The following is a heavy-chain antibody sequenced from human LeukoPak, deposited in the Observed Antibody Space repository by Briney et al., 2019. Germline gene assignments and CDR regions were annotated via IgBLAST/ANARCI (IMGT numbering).Heavy chain of an antibody. D-gene: IGHD3-22*01. CDR3: ARDQVPNAYYYDSSGYYY. V-gene: IGHV1-18*01. Sequence: GASVKVSCKASGYTFTSYGISWVRQAPGQGLEWMGWISAYNGNTNYAQKLQGRVTMTTDTSTSTAYMELRGLRSDDTAVYYCARDQVPNAYYYDSSGYYYWGQGTLVTVSS. CDR1: GYTFTSYG. J-gene: IGHJ4*02. CDR2: ISAYNGNT.